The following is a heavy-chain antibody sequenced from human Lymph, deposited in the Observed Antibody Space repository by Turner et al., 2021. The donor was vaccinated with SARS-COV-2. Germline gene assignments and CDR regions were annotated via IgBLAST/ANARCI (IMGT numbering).Heavy chain of an antibody. CDR3: ARGAAYCSGGSCYRKGFDY. V-gene: IGHV1-69*01. Sequence: QVQLVQSGAEGKTPGSPVKVSCTASVGTFSSAAISCVRQAPGQGLRWMGGMNPIFGTASYAQRFQVRVTITADESTSTAYMELRSLRSEDTGVYYCARGAAYCSGGSCYRKGFDYWGQGTPVTVSS. CDR1: VGTFSSAA. D-gene: IGHD2-15*01. CDR2: MNPIFGTA. J-gene: IGHJ4*02.